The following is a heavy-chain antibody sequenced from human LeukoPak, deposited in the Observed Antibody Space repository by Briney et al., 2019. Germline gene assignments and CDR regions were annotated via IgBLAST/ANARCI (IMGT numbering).Heavy chain of an antibody. CDR1: GFTFSSYG. CDR3: ARDADYCSSTNCYARYYFDY. CDR2: IWYDGSNK. D-gene: IGHD2-2*01. J-gene: IGHJ4*02. V-gene: IGHV3-33*01. Sequence: GGSLRLSCAASGFTFSSYGMHWVRQAPGKGLEWVAVIWYDGSNKYYADSVKGRFTISRDNSKNTLYLQINSLRADDTAVYFCARDADYCSSTNCYARYYFDYWGQGTLVTVSS.